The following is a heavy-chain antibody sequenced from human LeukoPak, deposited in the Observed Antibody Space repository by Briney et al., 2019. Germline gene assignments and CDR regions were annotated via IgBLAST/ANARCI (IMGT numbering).Heavy chain of an antibody. CDR1: GFTFSNAW. V-gene: IGHV3-15*01. J-gene: IGHJ4*02. CDR3: TTELAMVRGAIDY. D-gene: IGHD3-10*01. CDR2: IKSKTDGGTT. Sequence: GGSLRLSCAAPGFTFSNAWMSWVRQAPGKGLEWVGRIKSKTDGGTTDYAAPVKGRFTISRDDSKNTLYLQMNSLKTEDTAVYYCTTELAMVRGAIDYWGQGTLLTVSS.